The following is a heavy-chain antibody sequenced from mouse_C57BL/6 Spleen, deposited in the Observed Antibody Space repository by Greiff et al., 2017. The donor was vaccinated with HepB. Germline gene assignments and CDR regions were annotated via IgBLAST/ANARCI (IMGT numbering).Heavy chain of an antibody. Sequence: EVQLQQSGAELVRPGASVKLSCTASGFNIKDYYMHWVKQRPEQGLEWIGRIDPEDGDTEYAPKFQGKATMTADTSSNTAYLQLSSLKSEDTAVYYCTTDPYYSLYYYAMDYWGQGTSVTVSS. V-gene: IGHV14-1*01. D-gene: IGHD2-12*01. CDR2: IDPEDGDT. CDR3: TTDPYYSLYYYAMDY. J-gene: IGHJ4*01. CDR1: GFNIKDYY.